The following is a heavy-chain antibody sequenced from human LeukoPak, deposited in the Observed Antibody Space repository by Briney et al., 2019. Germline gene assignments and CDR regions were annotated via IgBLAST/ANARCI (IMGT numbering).Heavy chain of an antibody. CDR2: ISYSGST. V-gene: IGHV4-30-4*01. CDR1: GGSISSANYY. D-gene: IGHD5-12*01. J-gene: IGHJ4*02. Sequence: SETLSLTCTVSGGSISSANYYWNWIRQPPGKGLEWIGYISYSGSTHYNPSLKSRATISADTSKNQFSLKLTSMTAADTAVYHCARGGEGYDYVYWGQGTLVTVSS. CDR3: ARGGEGYDYVY.